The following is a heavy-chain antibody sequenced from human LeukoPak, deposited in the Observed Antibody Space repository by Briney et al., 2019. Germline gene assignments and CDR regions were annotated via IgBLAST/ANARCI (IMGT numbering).Heavy chain of an antibody. Sequence: GGSLRLSCAASGFTFSGYTMNWVRQAPGRGLEWVSYISGSSSTIFYADSVKGRFTISRDNAKNTLYLQMNSLRAEDTAVYYCARVPNSSSWFGYFDYWGQGTLVTVSS. J-gene: IGHJ4*02. D-gene: IGHD6-13*01. V-gene: IGHV3-48*01. CDR1: GFTFSGYT. CDR3: ARVPNSSSWFGYFDY. CDR2: ISGSSSTI.